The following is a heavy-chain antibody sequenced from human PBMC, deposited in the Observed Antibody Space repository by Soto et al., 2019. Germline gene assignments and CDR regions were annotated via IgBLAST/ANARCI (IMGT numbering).Heavy chain of an antibody. CDR3: ARQRDYGNYYYYPMDV. V-gene: IGHV5-51*01. CDR1: GYTFTSYW. D-gene: IGHD4-17*01. CDR2: IYPGDSNT. J-gene: IGHJ6*02. Sequence: GESLKISCKGSGYTFTSYWTGWVRQMPGKGLEWMGIIYPGDSNTHYSPSFQGQVTISADKSINTAYLQWNSLKASDTAMYYCARQRDYGNYYYYPMDVWGQGTTVTVSS.